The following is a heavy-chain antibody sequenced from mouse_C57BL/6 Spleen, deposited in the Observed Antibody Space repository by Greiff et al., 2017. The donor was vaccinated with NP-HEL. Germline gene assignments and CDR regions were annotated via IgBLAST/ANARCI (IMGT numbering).Heavy chain of an antibody. CDR1: GYTFTDYY. Sequence: EVQLQQSGPELVKPGASVKISCKASGYTFTDYYMNWVKQSHGKSLEWIGDINPNNGGTSYNQKFKGKATLTVDKSSSTAYMELRSLTTEDAAGYYGARWDDGNYWGQGTTLTGAS. CDR3: ARWDDGNY. D-gene: IGHD2-1*01. J-gene: IGHJ2*01. CDR2: INPNNGGT. V-gene: IGHV1-26*01.